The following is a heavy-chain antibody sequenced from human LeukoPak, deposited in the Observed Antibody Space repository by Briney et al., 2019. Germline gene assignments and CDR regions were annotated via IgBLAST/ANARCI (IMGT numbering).Heavy chain of an antibody. D-gene: IGHD6-13*01. CDR3: ARDSAGQKADY. V-gene: IGHV1-69*04. Sequence: SVKDSFMATGGTFSSYAINWVRQAAGKGLEWLGRIISILRIANYAQKFQGRVSITPDKSTSTAYMELSSLRSEDTAVYYCARDSAGQKADYGGGGTRVTVS. CDR1: GGTFSSYA. CDR2: IISILRIA. J-gene: IGHJ4*02.